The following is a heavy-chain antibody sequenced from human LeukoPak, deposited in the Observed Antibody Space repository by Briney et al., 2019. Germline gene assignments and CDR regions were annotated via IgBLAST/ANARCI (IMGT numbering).Heavy chain of an antibody. V-gene: IGHV1-69*05. CDR3: ASAYYGSGSYIGTIDY. Sequence: SVKVSCKASGGTLSSYAISWVRQAPGQGLEWMGGIIPIFGTANYAQKFQGRVTITTDESTSTAYMELSSLRSEDTAVYYCASAYYGSGSYIGTIDYWGQGTLVTVSS. CDR1: GGTLSSYA. J-gene: IGHJ4*02. CDR2: IIPIFGTA. D-gene: IGHD3-10*01.